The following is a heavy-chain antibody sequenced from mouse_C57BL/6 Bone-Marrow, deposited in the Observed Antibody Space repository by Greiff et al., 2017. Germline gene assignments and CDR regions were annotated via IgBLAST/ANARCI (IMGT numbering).Heavy chain of an antibody. Sequence: EVKLQESGPVLVKPGASVKMSCKASGYTFTDYYMNWVKQSHGKSLEWIGVINPYNGGTSYNQKFKGKATLTVDKSSSTAYMELNSLTSEDSAVYYCARPYYGSSYYWYFDVWGTGTTVTVSS. J-gene: IGHJ1*03. D-gene: IGHD1-1*01. CDR3: ARPYYGSSYYWYFDV. CDR2: INPYNGGT. CDR1: GYTFTDYY. V-gene: IGHV1-19*01.